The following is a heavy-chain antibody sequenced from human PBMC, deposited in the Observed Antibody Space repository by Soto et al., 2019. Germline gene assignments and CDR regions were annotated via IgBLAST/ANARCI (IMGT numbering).Heavy chain of an antibody. CDR2: IYPGDSDT. J-gene: IGHJ6*02. CDR1: GYSLIRQL. D-gene: IGHD3-3*01. CDR3: PKAIYDFWGGGLSSFGSGLDG. Sequence: EYLKISFEGCGYSLIRQLIGWVRQIPGKGLEWMAIIYPGDSDTRYSPSFQGQVTISVDKSTSTASLHWNTLNPSDTAIYYCPKAIYDFWGGGLSSFGSGLDGWDQRTPVTVSS. V-gene: IGHV5-51*01.